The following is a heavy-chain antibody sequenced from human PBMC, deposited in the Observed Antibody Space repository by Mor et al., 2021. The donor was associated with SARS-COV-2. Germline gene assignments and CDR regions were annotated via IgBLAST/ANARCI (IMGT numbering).Heavy chain of an antibody. CDR3: AKDRTNSNPQPFDY. CDR2: ISSSGFNT. V-gene: IGHV3-23*01. J-gene: IGHJ4*02. D-gene: IGHD3-22*01. Sequence: WVRHAPGKGLECVSGISSSGFNTYYADSVKGRFTISRDNSKNTLYLQMNNLRAEDTAVYYCAKDRTNSNPQPFDYWGQGTLV.